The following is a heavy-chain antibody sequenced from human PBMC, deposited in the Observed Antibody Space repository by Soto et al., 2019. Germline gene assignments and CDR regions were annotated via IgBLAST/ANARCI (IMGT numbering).Heavy chain of an antibody. D-gene: IGHD2-15*01. J-gene: IGHJ3*02. CDR1: GYSFTSYW. CDR2: IYPGDSDT. Sequence: GESLKISCKGSGYSFTSYWIGWVRQMPGKGLEWMGIIYPGDSDTRYSPSFQGQVTISADKSISTAYLQWSSLKASDTAMYYCARDNGYCIGGSCYNNRAPDAFDIWGQGTMVTVSS. V-gene: IGHV5-51*01. CDR3: ARDNGYCIGGSCYNNRAPDAFDI.